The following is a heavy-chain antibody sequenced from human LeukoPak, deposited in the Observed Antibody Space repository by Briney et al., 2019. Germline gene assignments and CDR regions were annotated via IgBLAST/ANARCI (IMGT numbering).Heavy chain of an antibody. Sequence: GASVRVSCKTSGYTFSNFYISWVRQAPGQGLEWMGWISGYNGNTNYAQKYEGRVTMTTDTSTTTAYMDLRSLRSDDTAVYYCARRPGVISNYHGLDVWGQGTPVTVSS. D-gene: IGHD3-10*01. CDR1: GYTFSNFY. J-gene: IGHJ6*02. CDR2: ISGYNGNT. V-gene: IGHV1-18*01. CDR3: ARRPGVISNYHGLDV.